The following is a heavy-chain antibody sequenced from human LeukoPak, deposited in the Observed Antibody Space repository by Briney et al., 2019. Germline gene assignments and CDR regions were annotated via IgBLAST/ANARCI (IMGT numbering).Heavy chain of an antibody. Sequence: GGSLRLSCAASGFTFTDYYMSWIRQAPGKGLEWLSYISSGGGTIYYAASVKGRFTISRDNAKNSLFLQVNSQRAEDTAVYYCARGAYGSGSYYPDYWGQGTLVTVSS. CDR3: ARGAYGSGSYYPDY. D-gene: IGHD3-10*01. J-gene: IGHJ4*02. CDR1: GFTFTDYY. V-gene: IGHV3-11*04. CDR2: ISSGGGTI.